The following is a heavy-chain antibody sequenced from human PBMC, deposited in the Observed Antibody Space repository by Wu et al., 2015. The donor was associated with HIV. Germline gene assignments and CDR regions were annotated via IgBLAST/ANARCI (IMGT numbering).Heavy chain of an antibody. CDR3: ARDYFGSGTYPLTNAFDI. CDR1: GDTFNSYA. Sequence: QVQVVQSGAEVKKPGSSVKVSCKASGDTFNSYAISWVRQAPGQGLEWIGRIIPFFGTANFAQKFQGRVTITADESTSTAYMELSSLRSEDTAVYYCARDYFGSGTYPLTNAFDIWGPRDNGHRLF. J-gene: IGHJ3*02. CDR2: IIPFFGTA. D-gene: IGHD3-10*01. V-gene: IGHV1-69*13.